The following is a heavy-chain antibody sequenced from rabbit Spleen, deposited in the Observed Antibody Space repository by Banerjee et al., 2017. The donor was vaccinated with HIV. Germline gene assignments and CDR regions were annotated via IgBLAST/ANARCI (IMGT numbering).Heavy chain of an antibody. CDR1: GFSFSSGYD. V-gene: IGHV1S45*01. CDR2: IYVGSSVTP. J-gene: IGHJ4*01. CDR3: ARANRGSNWAFGL. Sequence: QEQLEESGGGLVQPEGSLTLTCTASGFSFSSGYDMCWVRQAPGKGLEWIACIYVGSSVTPYYASWAKGRFTISKTSSTTVTLQMTSLTVADTATYFCARANRGSNWAFGLWGPGTLVTVS. D-gene: IGHD4-2*01.